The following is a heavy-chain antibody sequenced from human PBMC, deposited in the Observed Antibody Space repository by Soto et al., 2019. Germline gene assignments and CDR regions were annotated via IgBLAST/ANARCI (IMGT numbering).Heavy chain of an antibody. CDR1: GGSISSSSYY. CDR2: IYYSWST. Sequence: QLQLQESGPGLVKPSETLSLTCTVSGGSISSSSYYWGWIRQPPGKGLEWIGSIYYSWSTYYNPSLKSRVTISVDTSKNQFSLKLSSVTAADTAVYYCARATYYDILTGYYPDYWGQGTLVTVSS. CDR3: ARATYYDILTGYYPDY. D-gene: IGHD3-9*01. V-gene: IGHV4-39*01. J-gene: IGHJ4*02.